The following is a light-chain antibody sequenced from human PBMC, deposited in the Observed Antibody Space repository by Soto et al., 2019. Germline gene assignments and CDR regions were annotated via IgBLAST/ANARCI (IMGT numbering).Light chain of an antibody. J-gene: IGLJ1*01. CDR1: NIGSKR. Sequence: VLTQPPSVSVAPEKTARITCGGNNIGSKRVHWYRQKPGQAPVLVIYYDSDRPSGIPERFSGSNSGNTATLTISRVEAGDEADYYCQVWDITTDHYVFGTGTKVTVL. CDR3: QVWDITTDHYV. V-gene: IGLV3-21*04. CDR2: YDS.